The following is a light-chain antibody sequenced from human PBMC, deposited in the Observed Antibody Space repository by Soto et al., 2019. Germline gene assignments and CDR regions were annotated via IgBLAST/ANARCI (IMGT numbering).Light chain of an antibody. CDR3: QHYGSSPET. J-gene: IGKJ1*01. Sequence: EIVLTQSPGTLSLSPGERATLSCRASQSVSSNYLAWYQQKPGQAPRLLIYGASSRATGIPDRFSGSGSGTEFTITISRLEPEDFAVYYCQHYGSSPETFGQGTKVEIK. V-gene: IGKV3-20*01. CDR1: QSVSSNY. CDR2: GAS.